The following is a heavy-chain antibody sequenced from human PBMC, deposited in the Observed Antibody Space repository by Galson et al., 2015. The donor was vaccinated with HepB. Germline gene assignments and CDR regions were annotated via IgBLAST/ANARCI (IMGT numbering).Heavy chain of an antibody. J-gene: IGHJ6*02. V-gene: IGHV1-46*03. Sequence: SVKVSCKASGYTFTSYYMHWVRQAPGQGLEWMGIINPRDGSTGYAQKFQGRVTMTGDTSTSTVYMELSSLRSEDTAVYYCATFTSGIPFYYYGMDVWGQGTTVTVSS. CDR3: ATFTSGIPFYYYGMDV. CDR1: GYTFTSYY. CDR2: INPRDGST. D-gene: IGHD2-2*02.